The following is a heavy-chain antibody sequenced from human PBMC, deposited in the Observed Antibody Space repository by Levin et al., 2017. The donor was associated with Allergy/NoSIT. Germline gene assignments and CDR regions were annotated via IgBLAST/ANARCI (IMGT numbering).Heavy chain of an antibody. CDR3: ARVSDRPSQWLISVDAFDI. CDR1: GFPFGNYN. J-gene: IGHJ3*02. V-gene: IGHV3-30-3*01. D-gene: IGHD6-19*01. Sequence: GESLKISCAASGFPFGNYNIHWIRQAPGKGLEWVTIITFDGSKKFYADSVKGRFTISRDNSKNTVSLQMTSLRPDDTAVYYCARVSDRPSQWLISVDAFDIWGQGTMVTVSS. CDR2: ITFDGSKK.